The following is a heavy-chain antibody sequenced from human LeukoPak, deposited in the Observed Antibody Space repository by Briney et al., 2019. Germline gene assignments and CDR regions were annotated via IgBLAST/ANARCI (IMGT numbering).Heavy chain of an antibody. CDR2: INQDGSEK. CDR3: ARESTAGYNSSWYGFRN. CDR1: GFTFSGYW. D-gene: IGHD6-13*01. V-gene: IGHV3-7*01. J-gene: IGHJ1*01. Sequence: GGSLRLSCAASGFTFSGYWMSWVRQAPGKRLEWVANINQDGSEKYYVDSVKGRFTISRDNAKNSLFLQMGSLRVEDTAVYYCARESTAGYNSSWYGFRNWGQGTLVSVSS.